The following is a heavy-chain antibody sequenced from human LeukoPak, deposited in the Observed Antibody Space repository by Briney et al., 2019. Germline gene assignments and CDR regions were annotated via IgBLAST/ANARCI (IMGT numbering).Heavy chain of an antibody. Sequence: EALSLTCAVYGGSFSGYYWSWIRQPPGKGLEWIGEINHSGSTNYNPSLKSRVTISVDTSKNQFSLRLSSVTAADTAVYYCARLTKNDSGTYRFGKKKRGYMDVWGKGTTVTISS. CDR2: INHSGST. J-gene: IGHJ6*03. D-gene: IGHD3-10*01. CDR3: ARLTKNDSGTYRFGKKKRGYMDV. V-gene: IGHV4-34*01. CDR1: GGSFSGYY.